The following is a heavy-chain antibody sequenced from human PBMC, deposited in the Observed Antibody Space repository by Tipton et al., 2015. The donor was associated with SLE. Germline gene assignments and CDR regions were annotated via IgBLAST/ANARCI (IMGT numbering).Heavy chain of an antibody. Sequence: TLSLTCTVSGGSISSSSNYWGWIRQPPGKGLEWIGSVYYSGNTHYNPPLKSRVTISVDTSKNQFSLKLTSLTAADTAVYYCARETSWVDYWGQGTLVTVSS. D-gene: IGHD7-27*01. J-gene: IGHJ4*02. V-gene: IGHV4-39*07. CDR1: GGSISSSSNY. CDR3: ARETSWVDY. CDR2: VYYSGNT.